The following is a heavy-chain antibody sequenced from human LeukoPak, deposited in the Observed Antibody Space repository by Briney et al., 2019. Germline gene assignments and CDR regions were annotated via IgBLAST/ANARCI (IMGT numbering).Heavy chain of an antibody. CDR1: GFTFSSYA. CDR2: ISGSGGST. CDR3: AKDVSVVVVVSNNWFDP. D-gene: IGHD2-15*01. Sequence: GGSLRLSCAASGFTFSSYAMSGVRPAPGKGLEWVSAISGSGGSTYYADSVKGRFTISRDNSKNTLYLQMNSLRAEDTAVYYCAKDVSVVVVVSNNWFDPWGQGTLVTVSS. J-gene: IGHJ5*02. V-gene: IGHV3-23*01.